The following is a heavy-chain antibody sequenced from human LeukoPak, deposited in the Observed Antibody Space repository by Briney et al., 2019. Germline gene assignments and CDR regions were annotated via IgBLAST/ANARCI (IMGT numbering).Heavy chain of an antibody. CDR3: ERHGDGYNFFDY. CDR2: IYYSGST. Sequence: PSETLSLTCTVSGGSISSSSYYWGWVRQPPGKGLEWIGSIYYSGSTYYNPSLKSRVTISVDTSKNQFSLKLSSVTAADTAVYYCERHGDGYNFFDYWGQGNLVTVSS. CDR1: GGSISSSSYY. D-gene: IGHD5-24*01. J-gene: IGHJ4*02. V-gene: IGHV4-39*01.